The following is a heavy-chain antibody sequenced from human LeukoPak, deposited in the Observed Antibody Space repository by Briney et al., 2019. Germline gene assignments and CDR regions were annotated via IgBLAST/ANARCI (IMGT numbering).Heavy chain of an antibody. V-gene: IGHV3-73*01. CDR1: GFTFSGSA. CDR3: AKEPDPFSGSYQKTLGY. CDR2: VRSKANSYAL. D-gene: IGHD3-10*01. Sequence: GGSLRLSCAASGFTFSGSAMHWVRQASGKGLEWVGRVRSKANSYALAYAAPVTGRFTISRDDSKNTLYLQMNSLTAEDTAVYSCAKEPDPFSGSYQKTLGYWGQGTLVTVSS. J-gene: IGHJ4*02.